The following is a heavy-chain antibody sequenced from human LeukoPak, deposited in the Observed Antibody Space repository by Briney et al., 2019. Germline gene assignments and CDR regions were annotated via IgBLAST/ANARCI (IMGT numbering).Heavy chain of an antibody. J-gene: IGHJ4*02. V-gene: IGHV1-2*02. CDR3: ARDPYYDILTGYHYFDY. D-gene: IGHD3-9*01. CDR2: INPNSGGT. Sequence: ASVTVSCKASGYTFTGYYMHWVRQAPGQGLEWMGWINPNSGGTNYAQKFQGRVTMTRDTSISTAYMELSRLRSDDTAVYYCARDPYYDILTGYHYFDYWGQGTLVTVSS. CDR1: GYTFTGYY.